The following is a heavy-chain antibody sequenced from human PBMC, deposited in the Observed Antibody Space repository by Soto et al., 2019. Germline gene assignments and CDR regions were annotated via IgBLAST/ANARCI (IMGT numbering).Heavy chain of an antibody. V-gene: IGHV1-2*02. CDR3: ARVPVAFGVVIPCDYYYYGMDV. CDR1: GYTFTGYY. CDR2: SNPNSGGT. D-gene: IGHD3-3*01. J-gene: IGHJ6*02. Sequence: QVQLVQSGAEVKKPGSSVKVSCKASGYTFTGYYMHWVRQAPGQGLEWRGWSNPNSGGTNYAQKFQGRVTMTRDTSISTAYMELSRLRSDDTAVYYCARVPVAFGVVIPCDYYYYGMDVWGQGTTVTVSS.